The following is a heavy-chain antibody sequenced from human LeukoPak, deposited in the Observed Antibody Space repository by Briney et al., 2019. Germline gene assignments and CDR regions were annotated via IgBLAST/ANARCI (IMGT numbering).Heavy chain of an antibody. V-gene: IGHV4-34*01. CDR1: GGSFGGYY. J-gene: IGHJ5*02. CDR3: ARQTYYKILTGYYTPNWFDP. CDR2: INHSGST. Sequence: SETLSLTCAVYGGSFGGYYWSWIRQPPGKGLEWIGEINHSGSTNYNPSLKSRVTISVDTSKNQFSLKLSSVTAADTAVYYCARQTYYKILTGYYTPNWFDPWGQGALVTVSS. D-gene: IGHD3-9*01.